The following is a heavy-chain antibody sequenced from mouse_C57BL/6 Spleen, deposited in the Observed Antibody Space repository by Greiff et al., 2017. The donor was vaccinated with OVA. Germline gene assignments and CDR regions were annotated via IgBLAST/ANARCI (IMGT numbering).Heavy chain of an antibody. D-gene: IGHD1-1*01. V-gene: IGHV7-3*01. J-gene: IGHJ2*01. CDR3: ARYYYGSSDY. CDR2: IRNKANGYTT. CDR1: GFTFTDYY. Sequence: EVMLVESGGGLVQPGGSLSLSCAASGFTFTDYYMSWVRQPPGKALEWLGFIRNKANGYTTEYSASVKGRFTISRDNSQSILYLQMNALRAEDSATYYCARYYYGSSDYWGQGTTLTVSS.